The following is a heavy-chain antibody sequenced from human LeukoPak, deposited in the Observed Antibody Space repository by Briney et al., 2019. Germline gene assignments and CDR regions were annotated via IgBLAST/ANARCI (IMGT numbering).Heavy chain of an antibody. J-gene: IGHJ4*02. CDR2: IRSKAYGGTT. CDR3: TREPGGAQYYYDSSGYLDY. Sequence: GGSLRLSCTASGFTFGDYAMSWVRQAPGKGLEWVGFIRSKAYGGTTEYAASVKGRFIISRDDSKSIAYLQMNSLKTEDTAVYYCTREPGGAQYYYDSSGYLDYWGQGTLVTVSS. CDR1: GFTFGDYA. V-gene: IGHV3-49*04. D-gene: IGHD3-22*01.